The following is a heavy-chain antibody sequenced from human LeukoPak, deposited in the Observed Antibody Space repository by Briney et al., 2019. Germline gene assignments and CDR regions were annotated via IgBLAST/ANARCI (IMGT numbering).Heavy chain of an antibody. CDR1: GFTFSDYY. V-gene: IGHV3-11*01. Sequence: GGSLRLSCAASGFTFSDYYMSWIRQAPGKGLEWVSYISSSGSTIYYADSVKGRFTISRDNAKNSLYLQMSSLRAEDTAVYYCARDGDSSGYYSPHFDYWGQGTLVTVSS. D-gene: IGHD3-22*01. CDR3: ARDGDSSGYYSPHFDY. CDR2: ISSSGSTI. J-gene: IGHJ4*02.